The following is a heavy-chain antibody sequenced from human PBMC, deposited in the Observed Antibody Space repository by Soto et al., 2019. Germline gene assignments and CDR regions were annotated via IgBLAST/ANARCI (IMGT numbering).Heavy chain of an antibody. D-gene: IGHD6-19*01. CDR3: AQTLGLAVAGPGRFDL. J-gene: IGHJ2*01. CDR1: GGTFSNYA. V-gene: IGHV1-69*12. Sequence: QVQLVQSGAEVKKPGSSVKVSCKASGGTFSNYAISWVRXAPXXXXXXXGGITPFFGTANYAQKFQGRVTITADESMSTAYMELSRLRSEDTAVYYCAQTLGLAVAGPGRFDLWGRGTLVTVSS. CDR2: ITPFFGTA.